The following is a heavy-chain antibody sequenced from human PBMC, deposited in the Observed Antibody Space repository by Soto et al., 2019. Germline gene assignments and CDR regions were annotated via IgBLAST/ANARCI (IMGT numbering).Heavy chain of an antibody. CDR2: IWYDGSNK. Sequence: QVQLVESGGGVVQPGRSLRLSCAASGFTFSSYGMHWVRQAPGKGLEWVAVIWYDGSNKYYADSVKGRFTISRDNSKNTLYLQMSSLRAEDTAVYYCARDVGGYSDYWGQGTLVTVSS. CDR1: GFTFSSYG. CDR3: ARDVGGYSDY. D-gene: IGHD3-22*01. J-gene: IGHJ4*02. V-gene: IGHV3-33*01.